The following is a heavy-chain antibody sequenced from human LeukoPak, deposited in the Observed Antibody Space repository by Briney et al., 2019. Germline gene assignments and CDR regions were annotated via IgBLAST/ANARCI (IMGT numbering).Heavy chain of an antibody. Sequence: SETLSLTCTVSGGSISSGGYYWSWIRQHPGKGLEWIGYIYYSGSTYYNPSLKSRVTISVDTSKNQFSLKLSSVTAADTAVYYCARNIVVTNYYNYGMDVWGQGTTVTVSS. D-gene: IGHD5-12*01. CDR1: GGSISSGGYY. CDR2: IYYSGST. V-gene: IGHV4-31*03. J-gene: IGHJ6*02. CDR3: ARNIVVTNYYNYGMDV.